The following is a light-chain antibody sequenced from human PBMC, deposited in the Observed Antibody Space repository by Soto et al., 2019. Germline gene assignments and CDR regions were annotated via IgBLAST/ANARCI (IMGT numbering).Light chain of an antibody. CDR1: QGISNY. J-gene: IGKJ4*01. CDR3: QKYNSALGGT. V-gene: IGKV1-27*01. Sequence: DIQMTQSPSSLSVSVGDRVTITCRASQGISNYLAWYQQKPGKVPKLLIYAASTLQSGVPSRFGGSGSGTDFTLTISSLQPEDVATYYCQKYNSALGGTFGGGTKVEIK. CDR2: AAS.